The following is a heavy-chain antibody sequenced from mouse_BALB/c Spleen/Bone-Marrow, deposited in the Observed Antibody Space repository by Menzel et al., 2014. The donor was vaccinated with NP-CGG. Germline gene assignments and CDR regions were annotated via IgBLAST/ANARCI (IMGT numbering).Heavy chain of an antibody. Sequence: LVKTGASVKISCKASGYSFTGYYMHWVKQSHGKSLEWIGYISCYNGATSHNQKFKGKATFTVDTSSXTSYIQFNSLTSEYSAVYYCVVRQHNYDAMDYLGQRTSVTVSS. J-gene: IGHJ4*01. D-gene: IGHD2-14*01. CDR2: ISCYNGAT. CDR3: VVRQHNYDAMDY. CDR1: GYSFTGYY. V-gene: IGHV1S34*01.